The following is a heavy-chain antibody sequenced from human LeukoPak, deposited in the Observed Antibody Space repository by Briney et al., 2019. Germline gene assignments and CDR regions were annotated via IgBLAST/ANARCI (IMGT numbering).Heavy chain of an antibody. CDR2: MCYSGST. D-gene: IGHD5-24*01. CDR1: GGSISSTNYC. V-gene: IGHV4-39*01. CDR3: ARTENYIPEDRFDP. Sequence: SETLSPTCTVSGGSISSTNYCWGWIRQPPGKGLEWIGSMCYSGSTFYNPSLKSRVTLSVDTSKNQFSLKLNSVTAADTAVYYCARTENYIPEDRFDPWGQGTLVTVSS. J-gene: IGHJ5*02.